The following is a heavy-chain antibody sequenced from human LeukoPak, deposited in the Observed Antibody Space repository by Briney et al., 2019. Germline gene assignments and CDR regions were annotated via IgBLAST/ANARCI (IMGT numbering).Heavy chain of an antibody. J-gene: IGHJ5*02. D-gene: IGHD3-9*01. CDR2: INPYSGGT. CDR1: GYTFTDYY. CDR3: ARDSTERVRYFDGPGGS. Sequence: GALVKVSCKASGYTFTDYYVHWVRQAPGEGLEWMGWINPYSGGTSYAQKFQGRVTMTRDTSISTAYMDLSRLRSDDTAVYYCARDSTERVRYFDGPGGSWGQGTLVTVSS. V-gene: IGHV1-2*02.